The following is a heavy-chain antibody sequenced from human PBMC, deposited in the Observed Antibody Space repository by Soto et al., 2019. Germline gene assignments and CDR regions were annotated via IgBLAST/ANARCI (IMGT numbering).Heavy chain of an antibody. CDR3: ASGDYWYFDL. Sequence: QVQLQQWGAGLLKPSETLSLTCAVYGGSFSTYYWSWIRQSPGKGLEWIGEINRGGSTNYNPSLKSRVTISVDTSKNQFSLKLSSVTAADTAVYYCASGDYWYFDLWGRGTLVTVSS. CDR1: GGSFSTYY. J-gene: IGHJ2*01. CDR2: INRGGST. V-gene: IGHV4-34*01.